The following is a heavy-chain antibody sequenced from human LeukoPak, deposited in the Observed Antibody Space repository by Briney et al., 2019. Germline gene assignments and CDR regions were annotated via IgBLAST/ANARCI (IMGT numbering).Heavy chain of an antibody. CDR2: ISAYNGNT. V-gene: IGHV1-18*01. CDR1: GYTFTSYG. CDR3: ARDVGRITIFGVVNVMHV. J-gene: IGHJ6*03. D-gene: IGHD3-3*01. Sequence: ASVKVSCKASGYTFTSYGISWVRQAPGRGLEWMGWISAYNGNTNYAQKLQGRVTMTTDTSTSTAYMELRSLRSDDTAVYYCARDVGRITIFGVVNVMHVWGKGTTVTVSS.